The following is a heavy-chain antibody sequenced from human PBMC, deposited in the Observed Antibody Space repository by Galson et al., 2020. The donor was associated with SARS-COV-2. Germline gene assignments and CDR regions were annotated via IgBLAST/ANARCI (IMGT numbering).Heavy chain of an antibody. CDR2: IYYSGST. CDR3: ARDPRIVGEFDY. V-gene: IGHV4-59*01. Sequence: SETLSLTCTVSGGSISSYYWSWIRQPPGKGLEWIGYIYYSGSTNYNPSLKSRVTISVDTSKNQFSLKLSSVTAADTAVYYCARDPRIVGEFDYWGQGTLVTVSS. D-gene: IGHD1-26*01. J-gene: IGHJ4*02. CDR1: GGSISSYY.